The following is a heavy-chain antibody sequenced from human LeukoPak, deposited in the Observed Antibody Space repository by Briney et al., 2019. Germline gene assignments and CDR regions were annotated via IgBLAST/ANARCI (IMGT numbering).Heavy chain of an antibody. CDR3: AREIGYCSGGSCSFGY. Sequence: GASVKVSCKASGYTFTGYYMHWVRQAPGQGLEWMGWINPDSGGTNYAQKFQGRVTMTRDTSISTAYMELSRLRSDDTAVYYCAREIGYCSGGSCSFGYWGQGTLVTVSS. CDR1: GYTFTGYY. D-gene: IGHD2-15*01. V-gene: IGHV1-2*02. CDR2: INPDSGGT. J-gene: IGHJ4*02.